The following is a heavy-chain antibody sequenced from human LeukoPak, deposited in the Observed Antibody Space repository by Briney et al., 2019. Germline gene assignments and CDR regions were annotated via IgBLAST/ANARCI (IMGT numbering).Heavy chain of an antibody. CDR2: IKKDGSEK. CDR1: GFTFSSYW. Sequence: GGSLRLSCAASGFTFSSYWMSWVRQAPGKGLEWVANIKKDGSEKFYVDSVKGRFTISRDNAKNSLYLQMNSLRAEDTAVYYCASNNYGDYSWFDPWGQGTLVTVSS. V-gene: IGHV3-7*01. J-gene: IGHJ5*02. CDR3: ASNNYGDYSWFDP. D-gene: IGHD4-17*01.